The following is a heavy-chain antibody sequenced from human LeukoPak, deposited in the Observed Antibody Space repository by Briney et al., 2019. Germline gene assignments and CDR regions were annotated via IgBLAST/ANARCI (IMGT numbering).Heavy chain of an antibody. J-gene: IGHJ3*02. CDR3: ARATTGDAFDI. CDR1: GYTFTSYG. CDR2: ISAYNGNT. Sequence: ASVKVSCKASGYTFTSYGISWVRQAPGQGLEWMGWISAYNGNTNYAQKLQGRVTITRNTSISTAYMELSSLRSEDTAVYYCARATTGDAFDIWGQGTMVTVSS. V-gene: IGHV1-18*01. D-gene: IGHD4-11*01.